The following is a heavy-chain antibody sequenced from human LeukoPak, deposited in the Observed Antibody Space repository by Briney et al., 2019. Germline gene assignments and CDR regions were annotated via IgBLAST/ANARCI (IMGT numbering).Heavy chain of an antibody. V-gene: IGHV4-39*01. Sequence: SETLSLTCSVSGGSISSRSHYWGWIRQSPGKGLEWIGSIYYTGSPYHNPSLKSRLTISVDTSKNQFFVKLSSVTAADTAVYYCARHPNWNYVLFSGGQNYFDPWGQGILVTVSS. CDR3: ARHPNWNYVLFSGGQNYFDP. J-gene: IGHJ5*02. CDR1: GGSISSRSHY. D-gene: IGHD1-7*01. CDR2: IYYTGSP.